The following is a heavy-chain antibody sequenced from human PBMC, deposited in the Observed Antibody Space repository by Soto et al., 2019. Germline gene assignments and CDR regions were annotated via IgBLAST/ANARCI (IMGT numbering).Heavy chain of an antibody. V-gene: IGHV1-3*01. J-gene: IGHJ4*02. D-gene: IGHD3-10*01. CDR1: GYTFTSYA. CDR3: ARESGYYGSGSYYDY. Sequence: GASVKVSCKASGYTFTSYAMHWVRRAPGQRLEWMGWINAGNGNTKYSQKFQGRVTITRDTSASTAYMELSSLRSEDTAVYYCARESGYYGSGSYYDYWGQGTLVTVSS. CDR2: INAGNGNT.